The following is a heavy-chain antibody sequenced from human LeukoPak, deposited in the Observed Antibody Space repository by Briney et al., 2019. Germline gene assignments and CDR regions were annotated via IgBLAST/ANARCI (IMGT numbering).Heavy chain of an antibody. J-gene: IGHJ3*01. CDR3: ATAQQCRGGTCDAWTDALHV. Sequence: ASVKVSCTASGQIFTVDSIHWVRQAPGQGLEWMGWIHLKGGGTYRAQKFQDRVTMTQGTSVSTAYMDLSDLTSDDTAVYYCATAQQCRGGTCDAWTDALHVWGQGTMLTVSS. CDR1: GQIFTVDS. V-gene: IGHV1-2*02. D-gene: IGHD2-15*01. CDR2: IHLKGGGT.